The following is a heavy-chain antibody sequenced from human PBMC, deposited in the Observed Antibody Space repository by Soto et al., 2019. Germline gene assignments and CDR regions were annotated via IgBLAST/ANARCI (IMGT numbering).Heavy chain of an antibody. D-gene: IGHD4-17*01. CDR1: GFSLTTSGVG. CDR3: AHRTTTVTWWFDP. V-gene: IGHV2-5*02. J-gene: IGHJ5*02. Sequence: QITLKESGPTLVKPTQTLTLTCTFSGFSLTTSGVGVGWIRQPPGKALEWLALIYWEDDKRYNPSLKSRLTNTKETSKNQVVPTMTHTDPADTATYFFAHRTTTVTWWFDPWGQGTLVTVSS. CDR2: IYWEDDK.